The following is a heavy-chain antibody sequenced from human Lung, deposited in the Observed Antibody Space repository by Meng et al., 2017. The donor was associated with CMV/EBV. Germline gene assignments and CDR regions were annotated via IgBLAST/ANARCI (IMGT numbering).Heavy chain of an antibody. J-gene: IGHJ4*02. V-gene: IGHV3-23*01. CDR2: ISGSGGST. D-gene: IGHD2-2*01. Sequence: GGSLRLXXAASGFTFSSYAMSWVRQAQGKGLEWVSAISGSGGSTYYADSVKGRFTISRDNSKNTLYLQMNSLIAEDTAVYYCAKDPVTAALYYFDYWGQGTLVTVSS. CDR1: GFTFSSYA. CDR3: AKDPVTAALYYFDY.